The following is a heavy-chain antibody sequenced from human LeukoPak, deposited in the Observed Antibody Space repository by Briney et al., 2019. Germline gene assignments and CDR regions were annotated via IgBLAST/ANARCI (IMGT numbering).Heavy chain of an antibody. Sequence: GRSLRLSCAASGFTFSSYAMHWVRQAPGKGLEWVAVISYDGSNKYYADSVKGRFTISRDNSKNTLYLQMNSLRAEDTAVYYCARNNWNDGCFDYWGQGTLVTVSS. CDR3: ARNNWNDGCFDY. CDR2: ISYDGSNK. CDR1: GFTFSSYA. J-gene: IGHJ4*02. V-gene: IGHV3-30-3*01. D-gene: IGHD1-20*01.